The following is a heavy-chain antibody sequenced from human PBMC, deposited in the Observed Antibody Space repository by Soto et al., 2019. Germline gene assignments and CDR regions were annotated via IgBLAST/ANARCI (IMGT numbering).Heavy chain of an antibody. CDR1: GIPVSSNY. CDR2: MYSGSST. CDR3: ARGQLWFDY. Sequence: GGSLRLSCAASGIPVSSNYMSWVRQAPGKGLEWVAVMYSGSSTYYADSVKGRFIISRDRSKNTLYLQMNSLRGEDMAVYYCARGQLWFDYWGQGTLVTVSS. J-gene: IGHJ4*02. V-gene: IGHV3-66*01. D-gene: IGHD5-18*01.